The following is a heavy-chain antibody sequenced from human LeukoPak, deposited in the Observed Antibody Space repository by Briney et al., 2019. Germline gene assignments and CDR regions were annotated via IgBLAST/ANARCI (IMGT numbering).Heavy chain of an antibody. D-gene: IGHD2-21*01. V-gene: IGHV4-34*01. CDR1: GGSFSGYY. J-gene: IGHJ4*02. CDR2: INHSGST. Sequence: KPSETLSLTCAVYGGSFSGYYWSWIRQPPGKGLEWIGEINHSGSTTYNPSLKSRVTMSVDTSKNQFSLKLSSVTAADTAVYYCARERIIRDPFDYWGQGTLVTVSS. CDR3: ARERIIRDPFDY.